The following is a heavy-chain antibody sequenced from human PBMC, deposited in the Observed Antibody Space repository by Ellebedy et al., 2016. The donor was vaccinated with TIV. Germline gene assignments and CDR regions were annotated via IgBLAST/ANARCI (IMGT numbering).Heavy chain of an antibody. Sequence: GGSLRLXXAASGFTFSSYCMSWVRQAPGKGLEWVANIKQDGSEKYYVDSVKGRFTISRDNAKNSLYLQMNSLRAEDTAVYYCARDGEGLDYWGQGTLVTVSS. CDR3: ARDGEGLDY. J-gene: IGHJ4*02. V-gene: IGHV3-7*01. CDR1: GFTFSSYC. CDR2: IKQDGSEK.